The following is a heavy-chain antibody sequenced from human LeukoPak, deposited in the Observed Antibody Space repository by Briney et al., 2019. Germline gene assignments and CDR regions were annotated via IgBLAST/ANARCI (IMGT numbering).Heavy chain of an antibody. J-gene: IGHJ4*02. Sequence: GRSLRLSCAASGFTFSSYGMHWVRQAPGKGLEWVAVISYDGSNKYYADSVKGRFTISRDNSKNTLYLQMNSLRAEDTAVYYCAKDRRSRGVIIPDGIDHWGQGTLVTVSS. CDR1: GFTFSSYG. CDR3: AKDRRSRGVIIPDGIDH. CDR2: ISYDGSNK. V-gene: IGHV3-30*18. D-gene: IGHD3-10*01.